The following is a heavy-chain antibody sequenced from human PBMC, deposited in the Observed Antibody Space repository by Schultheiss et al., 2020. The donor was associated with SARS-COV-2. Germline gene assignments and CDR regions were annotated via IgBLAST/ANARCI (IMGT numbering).Heavy chain of an antibody. CDR3: ARGGYSPPLYYYGMDV. J-gene: IGHJ6*02. V-gene: IGHV3-23*01. Sequence: GGSLRLSCAASGFTVSSNYMSWVRQAPGKGLEWVSAISGSGGSTYYADSVKGRFTISRDNSKNTLYLQMNSLRAEDTAVYYCARGGYSPPLYYYGMDVWGQGTTVTVSS. CDR1: GFTVSSNY. CDR2: ISGSGGST. D-gene: IGHD5-24*01.